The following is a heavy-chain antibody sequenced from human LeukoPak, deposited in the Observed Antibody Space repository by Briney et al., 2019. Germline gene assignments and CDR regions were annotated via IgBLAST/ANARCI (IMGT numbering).Heavy chain of an antibody. D-gene: IGHD3-16*02. J-gene: IGHJ4*02. Sequence: GGSLRLSCVASGFTFRSYWMSWVRQAPGKGLEWVANIKQDGSEKYYVDSVKGRFTISRDNAKNSLYLQMNSLRAEDTAVYYCARDPGDDYVWGSYRYTDYFDYWGQGTLVTVSS. CDR3: ARDPGDDYVWGSYRYTDYFDY. CDR2: IKQDGSEK. CDR1: GFTFRSYW. V-gene: IGHV3-7*01.